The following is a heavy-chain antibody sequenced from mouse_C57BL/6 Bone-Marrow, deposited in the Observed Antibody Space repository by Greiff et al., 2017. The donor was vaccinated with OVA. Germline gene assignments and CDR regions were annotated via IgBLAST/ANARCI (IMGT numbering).Heavy chain of an antibody. Sequence: VKLMESGPGLVAPSQSLSITCTVSGFSLTSYAISWVRQPPGKGLEWLGVIWPGGGTNYNSALKSRLSISKDNSKSQVFIKMNSLQTDDTARYDGARKGDYSNYVEAMDYGGQGTSVTVSS. J-gene: IGHJ4*01. D-gene: IGHD2-5*01. CDR2: IWPGGGT. CDR3: ARKGDYSNYVEAMDY. V-gene: IGHV2-9-1*01. CDR1: GFSLTSYA.